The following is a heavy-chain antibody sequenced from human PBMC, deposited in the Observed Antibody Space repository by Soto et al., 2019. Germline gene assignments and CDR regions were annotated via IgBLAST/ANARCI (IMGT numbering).Heavy chain of an antibody. CDR2: IYYSGNS. D-gene: IGHD3-10*02. J-gene: IGHJ1*01. CDR3: ARNSRGTYYVGYFQN. CDR1: GGSINTTSYY. V-gene: IGHV4-39*01. Sequence: QLQLQESGPGLVKPSETLSLTCTVSGGSINTTSYYWGWVRQPPGKGLEWIGSIYYSGNSYYNPSLKSRVTISVDTSKNQFSLKLSSVTAADTAGYYCARNSRGTYYVGYFQNWGQGTLVTVSS.